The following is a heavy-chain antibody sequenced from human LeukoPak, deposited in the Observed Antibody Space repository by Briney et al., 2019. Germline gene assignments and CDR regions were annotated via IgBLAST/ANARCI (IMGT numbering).Heavy chain of an antibody. J-gene: IGHJ4*02. D-gene: IGHD6-19*01. CDR3: AKMAVAGPGVDY. CDR2: INPSGCST. V-gene: IGHV1-46*01. Sequence: ASVNVSCKASGYTFTSYYMHWVRQAPGQGLEWMGIINPSGCSTSYAQKFQGRVTMTRDTSTSTVYMELSSLRAEDTALYYCAKMAVAGPGVDYWGQGTLVTVSS. CDR1: GYTFTSYY.